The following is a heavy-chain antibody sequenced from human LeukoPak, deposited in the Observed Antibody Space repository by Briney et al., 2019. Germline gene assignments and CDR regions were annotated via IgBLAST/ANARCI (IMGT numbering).Heavy chain of an antibody. Sequence: SETLSLTCTVSGVSISSGSFYWSWIRQPAGKGLEWIGRIYTSGSTNYNPSLKSRVTISEDTSKNQFSLRLSSVTAADTAVYYCAATEQQLRTPWFDPRGQGTLVTVSS. J-gene: IGHJ5*02. D-gene: IGHD6-13*01. V-gene: IGHV4-61*02. CDR3: AATEQQLRTPWFDP. CDR2: IYTSGST. CDR1: GVSISSGSFY.